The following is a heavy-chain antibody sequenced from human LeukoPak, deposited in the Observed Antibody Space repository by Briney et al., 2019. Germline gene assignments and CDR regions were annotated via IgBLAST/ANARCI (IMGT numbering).Heavy chain of an antibody. V-gene: IGHV1-58*02. D-gene: IGHD6-13*01. CDR2: IVVGSGNT. CDR1: GFIFTSSA. CDR3: AADRRRRSSSPPSMDV. J-gene: IGHJ6*02. Sequence: TSVKVSCKASGFIFTSSAMQWVRQARGQRLEWIGWIVVGSGNTNYAQKFQERVTITRDMSTSTAYMELSSLRSEDTAVYYCAADRRRRSSSPPSMDVWGQGTTVTVSS.